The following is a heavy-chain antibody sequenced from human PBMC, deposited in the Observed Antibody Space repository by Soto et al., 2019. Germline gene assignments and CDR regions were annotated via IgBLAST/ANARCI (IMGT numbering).Heavy chain of an antibody. CDR2: IKSKTDGGTT. V-gene: IGHV3-15*07. CDR3: TTDPRQYYYDADY. J-gene: IGHJ4*02. Sequence: PGGSLRLSCAVSGFTFSNAWMNWVRQAPGKGLEWVGRIKSKTDGGTTDYAAPVKGRFTISRDDSKNTLYLQMNSLKTEDTAVYYCTTDPRQYYYDADYWGQGTLVTVSS. D-gene: IGHD3-22*01. CDR1: GFTFSNAW.